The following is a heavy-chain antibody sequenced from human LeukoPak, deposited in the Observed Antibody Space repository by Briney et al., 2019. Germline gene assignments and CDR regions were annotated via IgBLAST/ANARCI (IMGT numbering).Heavy chain of an antibody. Sequence: SETLSLTCTVSGGSISSYYWSWIRQPPGKGLEWIGYIYYSGGTNYNPSLKSRVTISVHTSKNQFSLKLSSVTAADTAVYYCARARVDTYYYDSSGYYYGPHFDYWGQGTLVTVSS. CDR3: ARARVDTYYYDSSGYYYGPHFDY. CDR2: IYYSGGT. J-gene: IGHJ4*02. V-gene: IGHV4-59*01. CDR1: GGSISSYY. D-gene: IGHD3-22*01.